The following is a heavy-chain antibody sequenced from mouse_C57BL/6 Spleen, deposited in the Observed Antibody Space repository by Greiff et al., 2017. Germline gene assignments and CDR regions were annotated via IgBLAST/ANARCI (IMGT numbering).Heavy chain of an antibody. CDR2: INPSSGYT. Sequence: VQLQQSGAELARPGASVKMSCKASGYTFTSYTMHWVKQRPGQGLEWIGYINPSSGYTKYNQKFKDKATLTADKSSSTAYMQLSSLTSEDSAVYYCARGGKGDYAMDYGGQGTSVTVSS. CDR3: ARGGKGDYAMDY. CDR1: GYTFTSYT. D-gene: IGHD2-1*01. J-gene: IGHJ4*01. V-gene: IGHV1-4*01.